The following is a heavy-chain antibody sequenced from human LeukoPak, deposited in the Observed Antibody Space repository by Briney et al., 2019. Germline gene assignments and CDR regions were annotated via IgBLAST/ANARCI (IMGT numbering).Heavy chain of an antibody. CDR1: GGSFSGYY. J-gene: IGHJ4*02. Sequence: PSETLSLTCAVYGGSFSGYYWSWIRQPPGKGLEWIGEISHSGSTNYNPSLKSRVTISVATSKNQFSLKLSSVTAADTAVYYCARRSRMRWLVQSIDYWGQGTLVTVSS. D-gene: IGHD6-19*01. CDR2: ISHSGST. V-gene: IGHV4-34*01. CDR3: ARRSRMRWLVQSIDY.